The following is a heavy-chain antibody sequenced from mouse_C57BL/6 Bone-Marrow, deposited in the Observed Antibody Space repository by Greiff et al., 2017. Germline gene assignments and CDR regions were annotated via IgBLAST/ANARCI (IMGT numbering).Heavy chain of an antibody. Sequence: EVKLVESGGDLVKPGGSLKLSCAASGFTFSSYGMSWVRQTPDKRLEWVATISSGGSYTYYPDSVKGRFTISRNNARNTLYLQMSSLQSEDTAMFYCARHSGGYYLYYFDYWGQGTTLTVSS. CDR2: ISSGGSYT. CDR3: ARHSGGYYLYYFDY. D-gene: IGHD2-3*01. J-gene: IGHJ2*01. V-gene: IGHV5-6*01. CDR1: GFTFSSYG.